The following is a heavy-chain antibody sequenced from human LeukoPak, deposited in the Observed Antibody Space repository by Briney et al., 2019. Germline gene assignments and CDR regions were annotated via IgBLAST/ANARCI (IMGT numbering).Heavy chain of an antibody. Sequence: PGGSLSLSCAASGFTFDDYAMHWVRQAPGKGLEWVSLISWDGGSTYYADSVKGRFTISRDNSKNSLYLQMNSLRAEDTALYYCAKENYDFWSGMVHWGQGTLVTVSS. CDR1: GFTFDDYA. J-gene: IGHJ4*02. CDR3: AKENYDFWSGMVH. D-gene: IGHD3-3*01. V-gene: IGHV3-43D*03. CDR2: ISWDGGST.